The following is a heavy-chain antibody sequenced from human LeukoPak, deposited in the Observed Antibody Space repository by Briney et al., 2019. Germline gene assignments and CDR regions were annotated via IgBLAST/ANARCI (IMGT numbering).Heavy chain of an antibody. CDR2: ISSSSSTI. CDR3: ANLGYCSSTSCYGFYPDYYMDV. CDR1: GFTFSSYS. J-gene: IGHJ6*03. D-gene: IGHD2-2*01. V-gene: IGHV3-48*01. Sequence: GGSLRLSCAASGFTFSSYSMNWVRQAPGKGLEWVSYISSSSSTIYYADSVKGRFTISRDNSKNTLYLQINSLRAEDTAVYYCANLGYCSSTSCYGFYPDYYMDVWGKGTTVTVSS.